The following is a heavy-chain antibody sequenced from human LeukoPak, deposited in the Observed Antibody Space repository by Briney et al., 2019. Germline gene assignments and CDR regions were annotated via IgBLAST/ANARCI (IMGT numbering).Heavy chain of an antibody. CDR1: GGSISSSNW. CDR3: AREGRWLRAPQPHRRYYFDY. Sequence: PSETLSLTCAVSGGSISSSNWWSWVRQPPGKGLEWIGEIYHSGSTNYNPSLKSRVTISVDTSKNQFSLKLSSVTAADTAVYYCAREGRWLRAPQPHRRYYFDYWGQGTLVTVSS. D-gene: IGHD5-24*01. J-gene: IGHJ4*02. CDR2: IYHSGST. V-gene: IGHV4-4*02.